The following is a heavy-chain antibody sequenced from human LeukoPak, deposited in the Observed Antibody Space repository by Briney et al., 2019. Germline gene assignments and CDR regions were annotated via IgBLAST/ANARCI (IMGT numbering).Heavy chain of an antibody. CDR3: ARTIVATNLYYYYYMDV. D-gene: IGHD5-12*01. Sequence: SETLSLTCAVYGGSFSGYYWSWIRQPPGKGLEWIGEINHSGSTNYNPSLKSRVTISVDTSKNQFSLKLSSVTAADTAVYYCARTIVATNLYYYYYMDVWGKGTTVTISS. V-gene: IGHV4-34*01. J-gene: IGHJ6*03. CDR2: INHSGST. CDR1: GGSFSGYY.